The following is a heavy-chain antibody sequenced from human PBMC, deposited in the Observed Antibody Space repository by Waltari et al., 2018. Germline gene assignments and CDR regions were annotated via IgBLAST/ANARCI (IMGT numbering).Heavy chain of an antibody. Sequence: EVQLVQSGGGLVQSGGSLRLSCAASGFSFNKYWMSWVRQAPGKGLEWLANIEVDGSHQKYVDSVKGRFTISRDNPKNLLFLQMNGLRAEDTAVYYCARGSHCNGYDCYDHFDFWGQGTLVTVSS. V-gene: IGHV3-7*01. CDR1: GFSFNKYW. CDR3: ARGSHCNGYDCYDHFDF. D-gene: IGHD2-21*01. CDR2: IEVDGSHQ. J-gene: IGHJ4*02.